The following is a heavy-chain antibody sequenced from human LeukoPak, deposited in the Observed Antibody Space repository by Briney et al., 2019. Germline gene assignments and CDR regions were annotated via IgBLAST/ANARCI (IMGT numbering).Heavy chain of an antibody. Sequence: GGSLRLSCAASGFTFSNYNMKWVRRAPGKGLEWVSSISSSSSYIYYADSVKGRFTISRDNANNSLYLQMNSLRAEDTTVYYCARGDPGGMDYWGQGTLVTVYS. J-gene: IGHJ4*02. CDR1: GFTFSNYN. V-gene: IGHV3-21*01. CDR3: ARGDPGGMDY. D-gene: IGHD3-16*01. CDR2: ISSSSSYI.